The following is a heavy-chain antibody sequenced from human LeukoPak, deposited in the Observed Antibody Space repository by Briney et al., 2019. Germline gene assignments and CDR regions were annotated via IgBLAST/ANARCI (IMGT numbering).Heavy chain of an antibody. CDR1: GGSISSYY. V-gene: IGHV4-4*07. D-gene: IGHD3-9*01. CDR3: ASDDILTGQQTEYFQH. Sequence: PSETLSLTCTVSGGSISSYYWSWIRQPAGKGLEWIGRIYTSGSTNYNPSLKSRVTMSVDTSKNQFSLKLSSVTAADTAVYYCASDDILTGQQTEYFQHWGQGTLVTVSS. CDR2: IYTSGST. J-gene: IGHJ1*01.